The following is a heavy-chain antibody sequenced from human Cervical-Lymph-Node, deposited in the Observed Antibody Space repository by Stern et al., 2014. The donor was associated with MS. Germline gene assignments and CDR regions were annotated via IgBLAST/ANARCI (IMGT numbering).Heavy chain of an antibody. D-gene: IGHD1-26*01. J-gene: IGHJ3*02. CDR2: INRSGGST. CDR1: GYTFSSYY. V-gene: IGHV1-46*01. CDR3: ARSGSYSDAFDI. Sequence: MQMVQYGVEVKKLGASVKVSCKASGYTFSSYYMHWVRQAPGQGLEWMGIINRSGGSTRYAQKFQGRVTMTRDTSTSTVYMELSSQRSEDTAVYYCARSGSYSDAFDIWGQGTMVTVSS.